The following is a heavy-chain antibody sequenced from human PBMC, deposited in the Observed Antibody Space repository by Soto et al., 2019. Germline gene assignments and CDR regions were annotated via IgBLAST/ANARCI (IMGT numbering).Heavy chain of an antibody. CDR1: GGSFSGYY. CDR3: ALGYGRHFDY. CDR2: VNHSGST. D-gene: IGHD3-10*01. J-gene: IGHJ4*02. V-gene: IGHV4-34*01. Sequence: QVQLQQWGAGLLKPSETLSLTCAVYGGSFSGYYWSWIRQPPGKGLEWIGEVNHSGSTNYNPSLTTRFTNSVDTCKNQFALKLSSVTAADTAVYHCALGYGRHFDYWGQETLVTVSS.